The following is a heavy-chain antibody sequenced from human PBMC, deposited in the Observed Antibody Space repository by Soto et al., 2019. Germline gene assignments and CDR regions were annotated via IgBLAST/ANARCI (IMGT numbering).Heavy chain of an antibody. CDR1: GYTFSSIG. J-gene: IGHJ4*02. Sequence: VASVKVSCKTSGYTFSSIGISWVRQAPGQGLEWMGWISPHKGDTYYAQRLQGRVTMTTDTSTSTAYMELRSLRSDDTAVYFCARDLDGSGSYYTNYWGQGTLVTVSS. V-gene: IGHV1-18*01. D-gene: IGHD3-10*01. CDR3: ARDLDGSGSYYTNY. CDR2: ISPHKGDT.